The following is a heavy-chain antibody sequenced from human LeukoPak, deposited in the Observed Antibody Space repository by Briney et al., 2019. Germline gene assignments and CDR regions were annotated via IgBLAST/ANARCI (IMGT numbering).Heavy chain of an antibody. D-gene: IGHD5/OR15-5a*01. V-gene: IGHV3-9*01. Sequence: GGSLRLSCAASGFTFDDYAMHWVRQAPGKGLEWVSGISWNSGNIGYADSVTGRFTISRDNAKNTVSLQMNSLSAEDTAVYYCASVFDSWGQGFLVIVSS. J-gene: IGHJ4*02. CDR2: ISWNSGNI. CDR1: GFTFDDYA. CDR3: ASVFDS.